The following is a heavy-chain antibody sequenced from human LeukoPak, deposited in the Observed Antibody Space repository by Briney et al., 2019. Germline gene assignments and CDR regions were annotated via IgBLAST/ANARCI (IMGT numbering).Heavy chain of an antibody. Sequence: SETLSLTCAVYGGSFSGYYWSWIRQPPGKGLEWIGEINHSGSTNYSPSLKSRVTISVDTSKNQFSLKLSSVTAADTAVYYCARGPKWYQLLRGSIYYYYGMDVWGQGTTVTVSS. D-gene: IGHD2-2*01. CDR3: ARGPKWYQLLRGSIYYYYGMDV. V-gene: IGHV4-34*01. J-gene: IGHJ6*02. CDR1: GGSFSGYY. CDR2: INHSGST.